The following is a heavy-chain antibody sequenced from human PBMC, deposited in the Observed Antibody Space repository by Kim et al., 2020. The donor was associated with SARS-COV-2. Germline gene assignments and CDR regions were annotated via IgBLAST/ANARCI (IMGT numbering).Heavy chain of an antibody. J-gene: IGHJ4*02. CDR3: AREAWGYDFWSGPIDY. Sequence: SVKGRLTISRNTAKNSLYLQMNSLRAEDTAVYYCAREAWGYDFWSGPIDYWGQGTLVTVSS. V-gene: IGHV3-48*03. D-gene: IGHD3-3*01.